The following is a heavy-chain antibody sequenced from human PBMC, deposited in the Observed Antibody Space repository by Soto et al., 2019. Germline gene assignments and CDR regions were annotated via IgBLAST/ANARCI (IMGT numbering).Heavy chain of an antibody. Sequence: ASVKVSCTASGYTFTSYAMHWVRQAPGQRLEWMGWINAGNGNTKYSQKFQGRVTITRDTSASTAYMELSSLRSEDTAVYYCASYGIHELRLGRYFQHRGQGTLVTVSS. CDR2: INAGNGNT. V-gene: IGHV1-3*01. CDR1: GYTFTSYA. J-gene: IGHJ1*01. CDR3: ASYGIHELRLGRYFQH. D-gene: IGHD4-17*01.